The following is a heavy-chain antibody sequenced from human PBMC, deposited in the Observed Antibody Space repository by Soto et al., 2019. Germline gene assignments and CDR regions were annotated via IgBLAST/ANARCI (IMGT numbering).Heavy chain of an antibody. J-gene: IGHJ3*02. CDR3: VRPTSGVEPAAFDI. CDR2: INHSGST. Sequence: SETLSLTCAVYGGSFSGYYWSWIRQPPGKGLEWIGEINHSGSTNYNPSLKSRVTISVDTSRNQFSLKLTSVTAADTAVYFCVRPTSGVEPAAFDIWGQGTMVTVSS. V-gene: IGHV4-34*01. D-gene: IGHD6-13*01. CDR1: GGSFSGYY.